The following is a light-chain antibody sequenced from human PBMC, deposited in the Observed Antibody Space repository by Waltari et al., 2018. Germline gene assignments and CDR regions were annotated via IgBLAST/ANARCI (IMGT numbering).Light chain of an antibody. CDR3: QTGGHGTWV. Sequence: QLVLTQSPSASASLGASVKLTCTLSSGHSSNIIAWHQQQPAKGPRYLKKVNSDGSHSKGDEFPDRFSGSSSGAERYLTIASRQAEDEADYYCQTGGHGTWVFGGGTKLTVL. CDR2: VNSDGSH. CDR1: SGHSSNI. J-gene: IGLJ3*02. V-gene: IGLV4-69*01.